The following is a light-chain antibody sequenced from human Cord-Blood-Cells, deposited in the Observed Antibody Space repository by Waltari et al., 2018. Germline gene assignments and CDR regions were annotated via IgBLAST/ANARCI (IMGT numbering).Light chain of an antibody. J-gene: IGKJ3*01. Sequence: DIQMTQSPSTLSASVGDRVTITCRASQSISSWLAWYQQKPGKAPKHLIYKASSLESGIPSSFSGSGAGTEFTLTISSLQPDDFATYYCQQYNSYSFGPGTKVDIK. CDR3: QQYNSYS. CDR1: QSISSW. CDR2: KAS. V-gene: IGKV1-5*03.